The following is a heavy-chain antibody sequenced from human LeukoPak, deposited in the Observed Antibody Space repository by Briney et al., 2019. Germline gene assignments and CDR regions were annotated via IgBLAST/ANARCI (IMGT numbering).Heavy chain of an antibody. Sequence: SETLSLTCTVSGGSISSYYWSWIRQPPGKGLEWIGYIYYSGSTNYNPYRKSRVTISVDTPKSQFSLKLSSVTAADTAVYYCARGGYNWANWFDPWGQGTLVSVPS. J-gene: IGHJ5*02. CDR3: ARGGYNWANWFDP. D-gene: IGHD5-24*01. CDR2: IYYSGST. CDR1: GGSISSYY. V-gene: IGHV4-59*08.